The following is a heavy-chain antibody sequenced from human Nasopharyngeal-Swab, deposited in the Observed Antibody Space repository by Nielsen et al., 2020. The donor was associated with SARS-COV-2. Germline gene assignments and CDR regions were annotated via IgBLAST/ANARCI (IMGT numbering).Heavy chain of an antibody. CDR3: ARALYSSGWYLDY. J-gene: IGHJ4*02. D-gene: IGHD6-19*01. V-gene: IGHV3-74*01. CDR1: GYTFRSYW. CDR2: INSDGSST. Sequence: GGSQRLPCEASGYTFRSYWMHWARQPPGKGLVWVSRINSDGSSTSYADSVKGRFTISRDNAKNTLYLQMNSLRAEDTAVYYCARALYSSGWYLDYWGQGTLVTVSS.